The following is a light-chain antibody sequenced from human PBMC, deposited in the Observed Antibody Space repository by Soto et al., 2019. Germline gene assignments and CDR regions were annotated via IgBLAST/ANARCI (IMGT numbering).Light chain of an antibody. J-gene: IGKJ4*01. CDR1: QTISSW. V-gene: IGKV1-5*01. Sequence: DSQMTQSRATLSGSVGYRLTISCRASQTISSWLAWYQQKQGTAPKLLIFAASRLQTGVPLRFSGSGYGTNFNLTISNLHPEDFATYSCQQTYRIPLTFGGGTKVDIK. CDR2: AAS. CDR3: QQTYRIPLT.